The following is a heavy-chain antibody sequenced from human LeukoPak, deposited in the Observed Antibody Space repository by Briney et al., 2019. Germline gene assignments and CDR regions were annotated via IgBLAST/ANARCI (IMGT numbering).Heavy chain of an antibody. Sequence: SETLSLTCAVHGGSLSGFYWSWIRQPPGKGLEWIGEINHSGTTNYNPSLKSRVTISVDTSKNQASLDLASVTAADTAVYYCARASSFDKTTRWNPAYFGPWGPGSLVTVAS. J-gene: IGHJ5*02. CDR3: ARASSFDKTTRWNPAYFGP. CDR2: INHSGTT. CDR1: GGSLSGFY. V-gene: IGHV4-34*01. D-gene: IGHD1-1*01.